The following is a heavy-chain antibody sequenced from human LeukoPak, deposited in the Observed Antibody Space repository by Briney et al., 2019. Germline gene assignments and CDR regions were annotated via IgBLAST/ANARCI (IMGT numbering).Heavy chain of an antibody. CDR1: RFTFSSYT. CDR2: ITTGGPNT. Sequence: PGGSLRLSCTASRFTFSSYTMSWVRQAPGKGLKWVSTITTGGPNTYYADSVKGRFTVSRDDSKNTLYLQMNSLRAEDTAVYYCAKDGGLWVSAHWGDSWGRGTLVTVSS. CDR3: AKDGGLWVSAHWGDS. J-gene: IGHJ4*02. D-gene: IGHD7-27*01. V-gene: IGHV3-23*01.